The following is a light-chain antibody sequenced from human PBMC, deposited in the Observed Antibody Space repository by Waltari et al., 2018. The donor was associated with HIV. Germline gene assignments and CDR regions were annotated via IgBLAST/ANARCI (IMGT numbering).Light chain of an antibody. V-gene: IGKV3-15*01. CDR2: GAS. J-gene: IGKJ1*01. Sequence: LVMTQSPGTLSLSPGERPTLPRRASRDVSIHGAGRQQKAGQAPRLLIYGASIRATDIPARFSGTGSGTDFTLTISGLHFEDFAMYYCQQYNDWPWTFGPGTQVEIQ. CDR3: QQYNDWPWT. CDR1: RDVSIH.